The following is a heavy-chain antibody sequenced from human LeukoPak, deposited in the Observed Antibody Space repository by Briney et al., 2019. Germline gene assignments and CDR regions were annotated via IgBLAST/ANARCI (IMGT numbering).Heavy chain of an antibody. CDR3: AKDWGRNGWYNYFAP. CDR2: ISHHGTAT. CDR1: GFSISESG. D-gene: IGHD3-16*01. V-gene: IGHV3-30*18. J-gene: IGHJ5*02. Sequence: GGSLRLSCAVSGFSISESGMHWVRQAPGKGLEWVAMISHHGTATYYGDSVRGRFTVSRDISKNTLYLQMDSLRPEDTAIYYCAKDWGRNGWYNYFAPWGQGPRVTVSS.